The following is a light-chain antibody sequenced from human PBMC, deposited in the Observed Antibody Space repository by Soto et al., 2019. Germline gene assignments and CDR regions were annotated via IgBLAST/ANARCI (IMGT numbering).Light chain of an antibody. CDR3: QQRSDWPS. CDR2: DAS. V-gene: IGKV3-11*01. J-gene: IGKJ5*01. Sequence: EIVLQQSHATLSLSPGESSTPPGRASQSVSTYLAWYQQTPGPPPSLLIYDASYRATGIPARFSGSGSGTVFTLTISSLDPEDFAVYYCQQRSDWPSFGQGTRLEIK. CDR1: QSVSTY.